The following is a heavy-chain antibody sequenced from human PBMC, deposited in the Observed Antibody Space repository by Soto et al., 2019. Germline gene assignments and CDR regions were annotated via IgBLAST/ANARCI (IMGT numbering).Heavy chain of an antibody. CDR2: ISAYNGNT. Sequence: QVQLVQSGAEVKKPGASVKVSCKASGYTFTSYGISWVRQAPGQGLEWMGWISAYNGNTNYAQKPXGXVXMXXDPSTSTAYMELRSLRSDDTAVYYCARDLHGDPYYWGPGTLVTVSS. CDR3: ARDLHGDPYY. V-gene: IGHV1-18*01. D-gene: IGHD4-17*01. CDR1: GYTFTSYG. J-gene: IGHJ4*02.